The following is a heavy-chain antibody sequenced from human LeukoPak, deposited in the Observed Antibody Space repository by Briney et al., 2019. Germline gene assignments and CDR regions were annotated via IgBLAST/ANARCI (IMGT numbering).Heavy chain of an antibody. D-gene: IGHD3-16*01. V-gene: IGHV3-74*01. CDR1: GFTFSSHW. CDR3: ASGGQGAVDY. J-gene: IGHJ4*02. Sequence: GGSLRLSCAASGFTFSSHWMHWVRQAPGKGLVWVSFINNDGGVTSYADSVKGRFTISRDNAKNTIYLQMNSLRAEDTAMYYCASGGQGAVDYWGPGALVTVSS. CDR2: INNDGGVT.